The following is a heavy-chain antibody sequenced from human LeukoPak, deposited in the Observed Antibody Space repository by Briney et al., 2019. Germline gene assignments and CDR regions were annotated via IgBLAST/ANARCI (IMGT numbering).Heavy chain of an antibody. Sequence: GESLKISCKGSGYIFTSYWISWVRQMPGKGLEWMGRIDPSDSYTNYSPSFQGHVTISADKSISTVYLQWSSLKASDTAMYYCASYPLPNCSGGSCYNWGQGTLVTVSS. CDR1: GYIFTSYW. J-gene: IGHJ4*02. V-gene: IGHV5-10-1*01. CDR2: IDPSDSYT. CDR3: ASYPLPNCSGGSCYN. D-gene: IGHD2-15*01.